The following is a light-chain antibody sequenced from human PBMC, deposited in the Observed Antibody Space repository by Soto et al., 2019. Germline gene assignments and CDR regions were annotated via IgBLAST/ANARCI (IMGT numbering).Light chain of an antibody. CDR2: SNI. Sequence: QSVLTQPPSASGTPGQRVTISCSGSSSNVGSNSVNWYQHFPGTAPKVLIYSNIQRPSGVPDRFSASKSGTSASLAISGLQSDDEANYYCASWDDSLKSPVFGGGTKLTVL. CDR3: ASWDDSLKSPV. CDR1: SSNVGSNS. V-gene: IGLV1-44*01. J-gene: IGLJ3*02.